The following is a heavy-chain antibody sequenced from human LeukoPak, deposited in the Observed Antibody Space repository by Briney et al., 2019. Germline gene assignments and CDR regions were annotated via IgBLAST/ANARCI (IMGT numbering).Heavy chain of an antibody. CDR3: ARDLKLYQLPTH. Sequence: ASVKVSCKASGYTFTSYGISWVRQAPGQGLEWMGWISAYNGNTNYAQKLQGRVTITADESTSTAYMELSSLRSEDTAVYYCARDLKLYQLPTHWGQGTLVTVSS. CDR1: GYTFTSYG. J-gene: IGHJ4*02. V-gene: IGHV1-18*01. CDR2: ISAYNGNT. D-gene: IGHD2-2*01.